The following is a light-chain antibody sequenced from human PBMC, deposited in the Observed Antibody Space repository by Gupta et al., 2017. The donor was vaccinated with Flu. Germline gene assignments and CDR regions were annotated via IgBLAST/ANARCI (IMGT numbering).Light chain of an antibody. Sequence: DIQMTQSPSSLSASVGDRVTITCRASQDIYTFLAWFQEKPGRAPKSLIYAASTLQSGVPSKFRGSGIGTDFTLTISGLQPEDSATYYCRQYARYPYTFGQSTKLEIK. CDR2: AAS. V-gene: IGKV1-16*02. J-gene: IGKJ2*01. CDR1: QDIYTF. CDR3: RQYARYPYT.